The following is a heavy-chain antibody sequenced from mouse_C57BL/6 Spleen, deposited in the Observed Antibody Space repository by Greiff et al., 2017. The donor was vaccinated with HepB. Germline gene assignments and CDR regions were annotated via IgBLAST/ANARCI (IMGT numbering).Heavy chain of an antibody. V-gene: IGHV1-80*01. D-gene: IGHD1-1*01. Sequence: VKLVESGAELVKPGASVKISCKASGYAFSSYWMNWVKQRPGKGLEWIGQIYPGDGDTNYNGKFKGKATLTADKSSSTAYMQLSSLTSEDSAVYFCARVGDYYGSSFWFAYWGQGTLVTVSA. CDR1: GYAFSSYW. CDR2: IYPGDGDT. J-gene: IGHJ3*01. CDR3: ARVGDYYGSSFWFAY.